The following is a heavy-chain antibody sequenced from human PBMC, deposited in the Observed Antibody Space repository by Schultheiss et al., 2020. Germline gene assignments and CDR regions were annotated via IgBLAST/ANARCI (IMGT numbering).Heavy chain of an antibody. CDR2: IYTSGSI. CDR1: GGSSSSHY. J-gene: IGHJ5*02. Sequence: SETLSLTCTVSGGSSSSHYWNWIRQPAGKGLEWIGRIYTSGSINYNPSLKSRVTMSVDTSKNQFSLKLSSVTAADTAVYYCARGPQIAAPFDPWGQGTLVTVSS. CDR3: ARGPQIAAPFDP. D-gene: IGHD2-15*01. V-gene: IGHV4-4*07.